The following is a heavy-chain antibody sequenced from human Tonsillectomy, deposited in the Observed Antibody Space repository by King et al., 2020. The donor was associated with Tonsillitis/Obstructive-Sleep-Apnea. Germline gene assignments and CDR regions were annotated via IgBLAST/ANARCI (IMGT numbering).Heavy chain of an antibody. Sequence: QLVQSGAEVKKPGESLKISCKGSGYSFTSYWIGWVRQMPGKGLEWMGIIYPGDSDTRYSPSFQGQVTISADKSISTAYLQWRSLKASDTAMYYCARGGDGYSHYYYYYGMDVWGQGTTVTVSS. D-gene: IGHD5-24*01. CDR1: GYSFTSYW. V-gene: IGHV5-51*03. J-gene: IGHJ6*02. CDR2: IYPGDSDT. CDR3: ARGGDGYSHYYYYYGMDV.